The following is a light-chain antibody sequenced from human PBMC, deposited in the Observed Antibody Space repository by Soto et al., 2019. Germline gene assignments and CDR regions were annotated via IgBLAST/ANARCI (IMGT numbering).Light chain of an antibody. CDR3: QQYDSRRT. CDR2: DAF. CDR1: QGISSY. V-gene: IGKV1D-8*03. Sequence: VNWITQSPSLLSASTGDTVTIRCRMSQGISSYLAWYQQKPGKAPELLIYDAFSLKSGVSSRFSGSRSGTEFALTISSLQPDDSATYYCQQYDSRRTFGQGTNVDIK. J-gene: IGKJ1*01.